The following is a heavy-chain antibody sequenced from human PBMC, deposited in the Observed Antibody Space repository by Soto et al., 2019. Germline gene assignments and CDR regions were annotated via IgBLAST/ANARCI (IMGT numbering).Heavy chain of an antibody. D-gene: IGHD2-21*01. CDR2: INPSGGST. V-gene: IGHV1-46*03. CDR1: RYIFTSYY. J-gene: IGHJ4*02. Sequence: GASVKVSCKASRYIFTSYYMHWLRQAPGQGLEWMGIINPSGGSTSYAQKFQGRVTMTRDTSTSTVYMELSSLRSEDTAVYYCAKGHPIAIHSYWGQGTLVTVSS. CDR3: AKGHPIAIHSY.